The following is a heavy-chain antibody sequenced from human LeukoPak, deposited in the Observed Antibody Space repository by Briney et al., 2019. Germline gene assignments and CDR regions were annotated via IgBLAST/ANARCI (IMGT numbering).Heavy chain of an antibody. CDR3: ARVSTIVVITKDDAFDI. CDR1: GYTFIGDY. J-gene: IGHJ3*02. CDR2: INPNSGGT. D-gene: IGHD3-22*01. V-gene: IGHV1-2*02. Sequence: ASMKVSCKASGYTFIGDYIHWVRQAPGQGLEWMGWINPNSGGTNYAHKFQGRVTMTRDTSISTAYMELSRLRSDDTAVYYCARVSTIVVITKDDAFDIWGQGTMVTVSS.